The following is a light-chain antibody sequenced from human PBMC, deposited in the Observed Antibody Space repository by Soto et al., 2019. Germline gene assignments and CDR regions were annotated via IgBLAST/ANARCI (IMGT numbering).Light chain of an antibody. CDR1: SGHSSYA. CDR3: QTWGSGILV. V-gene: IGLV4-69*01. Sequence: QPVLTQSPSASASLGASVKLTCALSSGHSSYAIAWHQQQPEKGPRALMKLNSDGSHTRGDGIPDRFSGSSSGAERYLTISSLQSEDEADYYCQTWGSGILVFGGGTKVTVL. CDR2: LNSDGSH. J-gene: IGLJ3*02.